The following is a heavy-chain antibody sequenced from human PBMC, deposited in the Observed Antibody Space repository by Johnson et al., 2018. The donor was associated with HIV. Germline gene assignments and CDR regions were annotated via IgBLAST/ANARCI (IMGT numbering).Heavy chain of an antibody. D-gene: IGHD2-2*01. Sequence: VQLVESGGGLVQPGGSLRPSCAASGFSSSSYGIHWVRQAPGKGLEYVSSISSNGGITYYANSVKSRFTISRANSKNTRYLQMNSLRAEDTAVYYCANLKTKGYCSSTSCRDNAFDIWGQGTMVTVSS. V-gene: IGHV3-64*01. CDR3: ANLKTKGYCSSTSCRDNAFDI. CDR1: GFSSSSYG. J-gene: IGHJ3*02. CDR2: ISSNGGIT.